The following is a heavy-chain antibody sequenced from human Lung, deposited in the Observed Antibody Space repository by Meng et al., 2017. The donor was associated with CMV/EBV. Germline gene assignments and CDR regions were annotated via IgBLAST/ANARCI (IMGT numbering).Heavy chain of an antibody. CDR1: GASVSSGSHY. Sequence: SXTLSLXCSVSGASVSSGSHYWSWIRQPPGKGPEYIGYIFYSGSTRYNSSLKSRVTMSVNTSKNQFSLKLTSVTAADTAVYYCARNFYSVVYMTTVNSFDYXGQGXLVTVSS. CDR2: IFYSGST. J-gene: IGHJ4*02. V-gene: IGHV4-61*01. D-gene: IGHD4-11*01. CDR3: ARNFYSVVYMTTVNSFDY.